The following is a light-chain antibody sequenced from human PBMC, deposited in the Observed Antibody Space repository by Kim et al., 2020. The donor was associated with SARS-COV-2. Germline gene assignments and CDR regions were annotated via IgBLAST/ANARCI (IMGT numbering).Light chain of an antibody. V-gene: IGKV2-24*01. J-gene: IGKJ2*01. CDR1: QSLVHSDGITY. Sequence: DIVLTQTPLSSPVTLGQSASISCTSSQSLVHSDGITYFNWLQQRPGQPPRLLIYKVSNRFSGVPDRFSGSGAGTDFTLTISRVEAEDVTIYYCMQGTQFPRTFGQRTKLEI. CDR2: KVS. CDR3: MQGTQFPRT.